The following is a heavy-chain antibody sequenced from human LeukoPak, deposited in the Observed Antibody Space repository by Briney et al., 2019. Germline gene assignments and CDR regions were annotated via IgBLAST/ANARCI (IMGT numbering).Heavy chain of an antibody. V-gene: IGHV3-7*03. Sequence: GGSLRLSCAASGFTFSSYWMSWVRQAPGKGLEWVANINQDGSEKYYVDSMKGRFTMSRDNPKKSLFLQIHGLTDEDTAVYYCARAYWGSVDYWGQGTLVTVSS. J-gene: IGHJ4*02. CDR2: INQDGSEK. CDR3: ARAYWGSVDY. CDR1: GFTFSSYW. D-gene: IGHD7-27*01.